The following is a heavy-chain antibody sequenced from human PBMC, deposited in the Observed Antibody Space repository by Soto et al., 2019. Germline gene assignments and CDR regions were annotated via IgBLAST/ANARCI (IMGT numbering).Heavy chain of an antibody. D-gene: IGHD5-12*01. J-gene: IGHJ3*02. CDR1: GGSISSGGYY. CDR3: ARDIGGGYELTVEAFDI. Sequence: QVQLQESGPGLVKPSQALSLTCTVSGGSISSGGYYWSWIRQHPGKGLEWIGYIYYSGSTYYNPSLKSRVTISVDTSKNQFSLKLSSVTAADTAVYYCARDIGGGYELTVEAFDIWGQGIMVTVSS. V-gene: IGHV4-31*03. CDR2: IYYSGST.